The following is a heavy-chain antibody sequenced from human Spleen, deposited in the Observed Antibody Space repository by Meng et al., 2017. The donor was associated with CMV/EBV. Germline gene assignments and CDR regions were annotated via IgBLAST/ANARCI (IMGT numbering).Heavy chain of an antibody. CDR2: ISYDARKT. CDR1: GFTLSSHA. J-gene: IGHJ6*02. V-gene: IGHV3-30*04. Sequence: GGSLRLSCGASGFTLSSHAVHWVRQAPGKGLEWVALISYDARKTFYADSVRGRFTISRDNSKNTVFLQMNSLKHDDTAVYYCARDFGYHGSGSYGNYFGMDVWGQGTTVTVSS. CDR3: ARDFGYHGSGSYGNYFGMDV. D-gene: IGHD3-10*01.